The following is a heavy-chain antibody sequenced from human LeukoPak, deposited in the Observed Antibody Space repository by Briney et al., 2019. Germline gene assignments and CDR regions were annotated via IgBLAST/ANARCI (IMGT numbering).Heavy chain of an antibody. D-gene: IGHD6-13*01. Sequence: GGSLRLSCAASGFTFSSYAMHWVRQAPGKGLEWVAVISYDGSNKYYPDSVKGRFTISRDNSKNTLYLQMNSLRAEDTAVYYCARDIGQQLVQAFDIWGQGTMVTVSS. CDR1: GFTFSSYA. J-gene: IGHJ3*02. CDR3: ARDIGQQLVQAFDI. V-gene: IGHV3-30*01. CDR2: ISYDGSNK.